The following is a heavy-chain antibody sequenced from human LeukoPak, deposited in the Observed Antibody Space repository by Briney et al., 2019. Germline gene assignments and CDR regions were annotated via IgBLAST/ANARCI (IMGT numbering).Heavy chain of an antibody. V-gene: IGHV4-39*07. CDR1: GGSISSSSYY. Sequence: SETLSLTCTVSGGSISSSSYYWGWIRQPPGKGLEWIGSIYYSGSTYYNPSLKSRVTISVDTSKNQFSLKLSSVTAADTAVYYCAVAVAGTGRWFDPWGQGTQVTVSS. J-gene: IGHJ5*02. CDR3: AVAVAGTGRWFDP. CDR2: IYYSGST. D-gene: IGHD6-19*01.